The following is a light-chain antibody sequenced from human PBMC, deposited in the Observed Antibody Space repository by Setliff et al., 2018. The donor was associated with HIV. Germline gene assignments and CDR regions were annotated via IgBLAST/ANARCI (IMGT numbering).Light chain of an antibody. CDR1: SSDVGGFNF. CDR3: TSYANSSTYI. J-gene: IGLJ1*01. V-gene: IGLV2-14*03. Sequence: QSVLAQPASMSGSPGQSITVSCTGTSSDVGGFNFVSWYQQHPGKAPGLMIYDVTNRPSGVSNRFSGSKSGNTASLTISGLQAEDEADYYCTSYANSSTYIFGTGTKVTVL. CDR2: DVT.